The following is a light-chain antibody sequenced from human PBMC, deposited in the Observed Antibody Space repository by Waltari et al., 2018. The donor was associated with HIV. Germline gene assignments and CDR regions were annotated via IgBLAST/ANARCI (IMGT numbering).Light chain of an antibody. Sequence: QSVLTQPPSVSGAPGQRVTISCTGSSPNIGAGYDVHWYQQVPGPAPKLLLFGNSNRPSGVPDRFSGSKSATSASLAITGLQAEDEADYYCQSYDSSLTVVIFGGGTKLTVL. V-gene: IGLV1-40*01. CDR2: GNS. J-gene: IGLJ2*01. CDR3: QSYDSSLTVVI. CDR1: SPNIGAGYD.